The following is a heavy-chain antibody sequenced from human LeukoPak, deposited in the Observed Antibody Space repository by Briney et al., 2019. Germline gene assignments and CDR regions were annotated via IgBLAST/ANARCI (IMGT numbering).Heavy chain of an antibody. V-gene: IGHV4-4*02. D-gene: IGHD3-10*01. CDR2: THRSGDT. Sequence: SGTLSLTCAVYGVSISSDNWWAWVRQPPGKGLEWIGETHRSGDTKYNPSLNGRVTISMDNSKNQLSLNLISVTAADTAIYFCATRHHSRTYMVPLDSWGQGTLVTVSS. J-gene: IGHJ4*02. CDR3: ATRHHSRTYMVPLDS. CDR1: GVSISSDNW.